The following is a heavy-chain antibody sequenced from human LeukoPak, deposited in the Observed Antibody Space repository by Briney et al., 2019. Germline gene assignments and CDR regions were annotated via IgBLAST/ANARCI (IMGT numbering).Heavy chain of an antibody. Sequence: GGSLRLSCAASGFTFSSYSVNWVRQAPGKGLEWVSSISSSSSYIYYADSVKGRFTISRDNAKNSLYLQMNSLRAEDTAVYYCARDRRGARYCSGGSCYWFDYWGQGTLVTVSS. CDR2: ISSSSSYI. V-gene: IGHV3-21*01. D-gene: IGHD2-15*01. J-gene: IGHJ4*02. CDR3: ARDRRGARYCSGGSCYWFDY. CDR1: GFTFSSYS.